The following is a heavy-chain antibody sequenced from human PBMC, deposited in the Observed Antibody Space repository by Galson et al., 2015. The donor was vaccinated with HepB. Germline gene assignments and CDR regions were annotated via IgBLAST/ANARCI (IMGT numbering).Heavy chain of an antibody. D-gene: IGHD3-9*01. CDR2: IDPSDSYT. CDR3: ARHSARRYYDILTGYYNPPGDWFDP. CDR1: GYSFTSYW. J-gene: IGHJ5*02. Sequence: QSGAEVKKPGESLRISCTGSGYSFTSYWISWVRQMPGKGLEWMGRIDPSDSYTNYSPSFQGHVTISADKSISTAYLQWSSLKASDTAMYYCARHSARRYYDILTGYYNPPGDWFDPWGQGTLVTVSS. V-gene: IGHV5-10-1*01.